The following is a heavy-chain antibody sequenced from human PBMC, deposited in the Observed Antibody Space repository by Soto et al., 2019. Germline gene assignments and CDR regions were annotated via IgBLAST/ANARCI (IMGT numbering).Heavy chain of an antibody. V-gene: IGHV4-31*03. CDR2: IYYSGST. Sequence: QVQLQESGPGLVKPSQTLSLTCTVSGGSISSGGYYWSWIRQHPGKGLEWIGYIYYSGSTYYNPALTSRVTISVDTSKNQFSLKLSSVTAADTAVYYCAGVGGEGFEALFDIWGQGTMVTVSS. J-gene: IGHJ3*02. CDR3: AGVGGEGFEALFDI. CDR1: GGSISSGGYY. D-gene: IGHD7-27*01.